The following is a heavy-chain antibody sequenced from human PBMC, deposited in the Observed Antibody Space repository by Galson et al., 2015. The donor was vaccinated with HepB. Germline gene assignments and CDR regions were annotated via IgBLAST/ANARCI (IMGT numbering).Heavy chain of an antibody. V-gene: IGHV3-66*01. CDR2: IYSGGNT. Sequence: SLRLSCAASGFTVSRNYMSWVRQAPGKGLEWVSIIYSGGNTYYADSVKDRFTISRDNSKNTLFLQMNSLSAEDTAVYYCARDPILAAPSWGQGTLVTVSS. D-gene: IGHD3-3*02. CDR3: ARDPILAAPS. CDR1: GFTVSRNY. J-gene: IGHJ5*02.